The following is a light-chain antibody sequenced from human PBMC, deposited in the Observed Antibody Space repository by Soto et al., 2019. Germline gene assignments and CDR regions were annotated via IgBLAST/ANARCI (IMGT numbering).Light chain of an antibody. CDR2: AAS. CDR3: LQLNRYPLA. CDR1: QGISSY. Sequence: IPLTQSPSSLSASVGDRVTITCRASQGISSYLAWDQQKPGKAPKLLIYAASTLQSGVPSRFSGSGSGTDFTLTISSLQPEDFATYYCLQLNRYPLAFGGGTKVELK. J-gene: IGKJ4*01. V-gene: IGKV1-9*01.